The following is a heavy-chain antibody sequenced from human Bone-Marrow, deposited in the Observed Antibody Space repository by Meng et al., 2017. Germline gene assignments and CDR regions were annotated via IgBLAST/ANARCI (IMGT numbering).Heavy chain of an antibody. Sequence: GESLKISCAASGFTFSSYAMHWVRQAPGKGLEYVSAISSNGGSTYYANSVKGRFTISRDNSKNTLYLQMGSLRAEDMAVYYCARERLYGSGSYNHWGQGTMVTVSS. J-gene: IGHJ3*01. D-gene: IGHD3-10*01. CDR2: ISSNGGST. V-gene: IGHV3-64*01. CDR3: ARERLYGSGSYNH. CDR1: GFTFSSYA.